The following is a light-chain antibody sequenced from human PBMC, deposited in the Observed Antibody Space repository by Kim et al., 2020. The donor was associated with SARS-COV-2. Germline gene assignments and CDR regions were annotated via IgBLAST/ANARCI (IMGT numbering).Light chain of an antibody. CDR2: DAS. J-gene: IGKJ1*01. Sequence: DIQMTQSPSSLSASVGDRVTITCQASQDISNYLNWYQQKPGKAPEVLIYDASDLETGVPSRFSGSGSATYFTLTISSLQPEDIATYYCQQYDNLPWTFGQGTKVDIK. V-gene: IGKV1-33*01. CDR1: QDISNY. CDR3: QQYDNLPWT.